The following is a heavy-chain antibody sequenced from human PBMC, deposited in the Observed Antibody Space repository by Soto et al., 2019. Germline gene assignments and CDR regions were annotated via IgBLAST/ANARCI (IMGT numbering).Heavy chain of an antibody. CDR2: TYYRSKWYN. CDR1: GDSVSSSSVT. CDR3: ARTGGSYIYYYGMDV. D-gene: IGHD1-26*01. J-gene: IGHJ6*02. V-gene: IGHV6-1*01. Sequence: QTLSLTCAISGDSVSSSSVTWNWIRQSPSRSLKWLGRTYYRSKWYNDYAESVKSRITINPDTSKNQFSLQLNSVTPEDTALYYCARTGGSYIYYYGMDVWGQGTTVTVSS.